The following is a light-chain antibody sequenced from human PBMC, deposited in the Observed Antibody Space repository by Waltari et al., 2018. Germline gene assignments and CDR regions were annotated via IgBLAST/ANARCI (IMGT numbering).Light chain of an antibody. CDR1: QSVSSSY. J-gene: IGKJ1*01. V-gene: IGKV3-20*01. Sequence: EIVLTQSPGTLSLSHGERATLPCRASQSVSSSYLAWYQQKPGQAPRLLIYGASSRATGIPDRFSGSGSGTDFTLTISRLEPEDFAVYYCQQYGSSPRTFGQGTKVEIK. CDR2: GAS. CDR3: QQYGSSPRT.